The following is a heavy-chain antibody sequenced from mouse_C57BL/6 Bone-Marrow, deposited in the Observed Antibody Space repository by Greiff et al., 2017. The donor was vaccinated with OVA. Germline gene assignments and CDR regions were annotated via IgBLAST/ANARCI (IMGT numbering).Heavy chain of an antibody. CDR2: INPNNGGT. D-gene: IGHD1-1*01. Sequence: VQLQQSGPELVKPGASVKISCKASGYTFTDYYMNWVKQSHGKSLEWIGDINPNNGGTSYNQKFKGKATLTVDKSSSTAYMELRSLTSEDSAVYYCAGITTVPERVYFDYWGQGTTLTVSS. V-gene: IGHV1-26*01. J-gene: IGHJ2*01. CDR3: AGITTVPERVYFDY. CDR1: GYTFTDYY.